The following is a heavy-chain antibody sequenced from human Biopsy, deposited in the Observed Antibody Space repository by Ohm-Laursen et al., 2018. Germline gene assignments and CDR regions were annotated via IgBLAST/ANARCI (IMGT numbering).Heavy chain of an antibody. CDR2: IYPNSGNT. J-gene: IGHJ4*02. D-gene: IGHD3-3*01. Sequence: ASVKVSCKSSGDAFLGYYLHWVRQAPGQGLEWMGSIYPNSGNTDFAQKFQGRVSMTRDTSVSTAYLELSSLRSDDTAIYYCARDLLEWSLPSWGQGTLVTVSS. CDR3: ARDLLEWSLPS. V-gene: IGHV1-2*02. CDR1: GDAFLGYY.